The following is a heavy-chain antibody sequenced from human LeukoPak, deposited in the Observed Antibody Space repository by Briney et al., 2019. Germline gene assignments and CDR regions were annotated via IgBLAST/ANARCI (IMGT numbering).Heavy chain of an antibody. CDR3: ARGTLYYYDSSGYRFGY. Sequence: GGSLRLSCAASGFTFSSYWMSWVRQAPGKGLEWVANIKQDGSEKYYVDSVKGRFTISRYNAKNSLYLQMNSLRAEDTAVYYCARGTLYYYDSSGYRFGYWGQGTLVTVSS. V-gene: IGHV3-7*01. D-gene: IGHD3-22*01. J-gene: IGHJ4*02. CDR2: IKQDGSEK. CDR1: GFTFSSYW.